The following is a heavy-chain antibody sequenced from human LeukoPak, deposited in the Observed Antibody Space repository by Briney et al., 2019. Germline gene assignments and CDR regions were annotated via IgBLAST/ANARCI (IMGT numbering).Heavy chain of an antibody. CDR2: IYHSGST. V-gene: IGHV4-38-2*02. CDR1: GYSISSGYY. Sequence: SETLSLTCTVSGYSISSGYYWGWIRQPPGKGLEWIGSIYHSGSTYYNPSPKSRVTISVDTSKNQFSLKLSSVTAADTAVYYCARSTVVNNLDYWGQGTLVTVSS. D-gene: IGHD2-21*01. J-gene: IGHJ4*02. CDR3: ARSTVVNNLDY.